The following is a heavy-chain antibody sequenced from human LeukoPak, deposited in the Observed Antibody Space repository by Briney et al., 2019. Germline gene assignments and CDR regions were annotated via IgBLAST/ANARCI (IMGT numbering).Heavy chain of an antibody. CDR1: GFTFSSYS. Sequence: GGSLRLSCAASGFTFSSYSMNWVRQAPGKGLEWVSSISSSSYIYYSDSVKGRFTIFTGDAKNSLYLLMISMRADETTVYYYARALGDYVWGSYRTAEYFQHWGQGTLVTVSS. CDR2: ISSSSYI. CDR3: ARALGDYVWGSYRTAEYFQH. D-gene: IGHD3-16*02. J-gene: IGHJ1*01. V-gene: IGHV3-21*01.